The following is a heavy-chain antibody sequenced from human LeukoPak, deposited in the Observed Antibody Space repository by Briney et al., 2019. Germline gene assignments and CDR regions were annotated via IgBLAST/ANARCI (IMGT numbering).Heavy chain of an antibody. V-gene: IGHV4-34*01. J-gene: IGHJ1*01. D-gene: IGHD3-22*01. CDR1: GGSFSGYH. CDR2: INHSGST. Sequence: SETLSLTCAVYGGSFSGYHWSWIRQPPGKGLEWIGEINHSGSTNYNPSLKSRVTISVDTSKNQFSLKLSSVTAADTAVYYCARERSYYYDSGTTDWGQGTLVTVSS. CDR3: ARERSYYYDSGTTD.